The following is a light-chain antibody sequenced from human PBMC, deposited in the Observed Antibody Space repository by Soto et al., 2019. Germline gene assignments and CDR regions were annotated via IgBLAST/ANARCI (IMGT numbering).Light chain of an antibody. V-gene: IGKV3-20*01. Sequence: EIVLTQSPGTLSLSPGERGTLSCRASQNLGTLYLAWFQQKSGQAPRLLIYSASRRATGIPDRFTGSGSGTDFTLTISRVEHEDFAVYFCQQYAGSPRTFGQGTKVDIK. CDR2: SAS. CDR1: QNLGTLY. CDR3: QQYAGSPRT. J-gene: IGKJ1*01.